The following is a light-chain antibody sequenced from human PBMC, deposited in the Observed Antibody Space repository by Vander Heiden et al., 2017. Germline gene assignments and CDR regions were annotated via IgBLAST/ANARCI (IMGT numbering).Light chain of an antibody. CDR3: QQRSNWPIT. CDR2: DTS. CDR1: QGISTY. Sequence: EIVLTQSPATLSLSPGERATLSCRASQGISTYLAWYQQKPGQAPRLLIFDTSNRATGIPARFRGSGSGTDFTLTISSLEPEDFAVYYCQQRSNWPITFGQGTRVEIK. J-gene: IGKJ5*01. V-gene: IGKV3-11*01.